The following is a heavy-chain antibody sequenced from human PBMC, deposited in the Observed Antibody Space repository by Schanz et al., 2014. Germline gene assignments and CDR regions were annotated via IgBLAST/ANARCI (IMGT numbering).Heavy chain of an antibody. CDR1: GGSISNANW. J-gene: IGHJ3*01. CDR3: TRSTLWSYDV. CDR2: IFHSGTT. Sequence: QVQLQESGPGLVKPSQTLSLTCAVSGGSISNANWWSWVRQPPGKGLEWIGEIFHSGTTNYNPSPESRFTISVAKSKNQVSLILSSMTAADTAVYYCTRSTLWSYDVWGRGTMVIVSS. V-gene: IGHV4-4*02. D-gene: IGHD2-21*01.